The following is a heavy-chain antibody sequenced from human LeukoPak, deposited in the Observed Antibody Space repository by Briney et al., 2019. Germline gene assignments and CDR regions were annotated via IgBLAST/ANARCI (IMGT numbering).Heavy chain of an antibody. Sequence: PGGSLRLSCAASGFTFTTYEMNWVPQPPGKGVEWVSYISSSGGPIYYADSVRGRFTISRDNAKKSLYLQMNSLRAEDTAVYYCARQIYYYGMDVWGQGTTVTVSS. CDR2: ISSSGGPI. CDR1: GFTFTTYE. CDR3: ARQIYYYGMDV. V-gene: IGHV3-48*03. J-gene: IGHJ6*02.